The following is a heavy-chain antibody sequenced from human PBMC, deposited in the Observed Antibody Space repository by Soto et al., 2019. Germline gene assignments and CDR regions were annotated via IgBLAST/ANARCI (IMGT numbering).Heavy chain of an antibody. V-gene: IGHV3-48*01. CDR3: ARYYDSSGPDL. CDR1: GFTFSTYN. CDR2: IPTTSTPI. J-gene: IGHJ2*01. D-gene: IGHD3-22*01. Sequence: ELQLVESGGGLVQPGGSLRLSCAASGFTFSTYNMVWVRQAPGKGLEWLSYIPTTSTPIYYADSVKGRFTISRDNAKNPLYLQMNSLRAEDTAVYYCARYYDSSGPDLWGRGTRVTVSS.